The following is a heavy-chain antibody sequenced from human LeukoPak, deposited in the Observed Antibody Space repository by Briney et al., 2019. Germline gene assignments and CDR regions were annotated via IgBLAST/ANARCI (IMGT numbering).Heavy chain of an antibody. D-gene: IGHD2-15*01. J-gene: IGHJ6*03. Sequence: ASVKVSCKASGGTFSSYASSWVRQAPGQGLEWMGGIIPIFGTANYAQKFQGRITITTDESTSTAYMELSSLRSEDTAVYYCASAGSQNYYYYYYMDVWGKGTTVTVSS. V-gene: IGHV1-69*05. CDR2: IIPIFGTA. CDR1: GGTFSSYA. CDR3: ASAGSQNYYYYYYMDV.